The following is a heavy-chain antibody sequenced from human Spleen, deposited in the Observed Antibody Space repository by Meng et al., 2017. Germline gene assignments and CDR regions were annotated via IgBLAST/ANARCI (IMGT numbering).Heavy chain of an antibody. V-gene: IGHV1-18*01. D-gene: IGHD6-25*01. CDR2: ISAHNGNR. Sequence: ASVKVSCKASGDTFTGYGFSWVRQAPGQGLEWMGWISAHNGNRNYAQKLQGRVTMTTDTSTSTAYMELRSLRSDDTAVYYCARDEDISAAGKLFGDYWGQGTLVTVSS. CDR1: GDTFTGYG. CDR3: ARDEDISAAGKLFGDY. J-gene: IGHJ4*02.